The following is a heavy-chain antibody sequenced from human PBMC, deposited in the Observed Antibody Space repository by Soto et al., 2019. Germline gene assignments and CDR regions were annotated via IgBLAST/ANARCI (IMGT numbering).Heavy chain of an antibody. D-gene: IGHD7-27*01. CDR3: AKAKGSFDDTGADQ. Sequence: EVQLLESGGGLIQPGGSLRLSCATFGFRFSNYAMSWVRQAPGKGLEWVSGFGVDYVTYYADSVRGRFTISRDNSKNKLYLQMNSLRAEDTALYYCAKAKGSFDDTGADQWGQGTLVTVSS. CDR1: GFRFSNYA. J-gene: IGHJ4*02. CDR2: FGVDYVT. V-gene: IGHV3-23*01.